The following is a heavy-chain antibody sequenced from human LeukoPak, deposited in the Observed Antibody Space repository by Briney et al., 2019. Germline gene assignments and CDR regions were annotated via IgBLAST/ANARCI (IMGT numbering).Heavy chain of an antibody. CDR1: GFTFSSYA. Sequence: PGGALRLSCAASGFTFSSYAMSWVRQAPGKGLEWVSAISGSGGSTYYADSVKGRFTISRDNSKNTLYLQMNSLRAEDTAVYYCAKDLGIAAAGPEQDYWGQGTLVTVSS. V-gene: IGHV3-23*01. D-gene: IGHD6-13*01. J-gene: IGHJ4*02. CDR3: AKDLGIAAAGPEQDY. CDR2: ISGSGGST.